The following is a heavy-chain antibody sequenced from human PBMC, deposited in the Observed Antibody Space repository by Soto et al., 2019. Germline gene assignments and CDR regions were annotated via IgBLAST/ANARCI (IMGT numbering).Heavy chain of an antibody. CDR1: GGSFSGFY. Sequence: SETLSLTCAVHGGSFSGFYWTWIRQPPGKGLEWIGEVNHSGSSNYNPPLKSRVTMSLDTSRNQFSLSLNSVTAADTAVYYCARMAGPWYFDLWGRGTLVTVSS. CDR3: ARMAGPWYFDL. V-gene: IGHV4-34*01. J-gene: IGHJ2*01. CDR2: VNHSGSS.